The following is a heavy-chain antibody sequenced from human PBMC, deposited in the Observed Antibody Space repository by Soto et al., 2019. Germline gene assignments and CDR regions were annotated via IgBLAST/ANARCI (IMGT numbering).Heavy chain of an antibody. Sequence: QVQLVQSGAEVKKPGASLKVSCKASGYTFIAYYIHWVRQAPGQGLEWMGWVNPNRGGTSYAQKFQDSVTMTRDTSISTADMELSRMTSEATAVYYCEASDAITTTGDFWGQGTLVIVSS. CDR3: EASDAITTTGDF. V-gene: IGHV1-2*02. CDR2: VNPNRGGT. D-gene: IGHD1-1*01. CDR1: GYTFIAYY. J-gene: IGHJ4*02.